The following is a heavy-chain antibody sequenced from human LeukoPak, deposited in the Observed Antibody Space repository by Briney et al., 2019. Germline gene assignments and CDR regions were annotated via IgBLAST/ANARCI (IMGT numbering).Heavy chain of an antibody. J-gene: IGHJ3*02. V-gene: IGHV3-21*06. D-gene: IGHD3-10*01. Sequence: GGSLRLSCEASGFTFSNYGMNWVRQAPGKGLEWVSFTDTSGNYIYYGDSVKGRFTISIDNARNLLFLQMNGLRAEDTAVYYCARGRSITLLRGVAMSDGFDIWGQGAMVAVSS. CDR2: TDTSGNYI. CDR3: ARGRSITLLRGVAMSDGFDI. CDR1: GFTFSNYG.